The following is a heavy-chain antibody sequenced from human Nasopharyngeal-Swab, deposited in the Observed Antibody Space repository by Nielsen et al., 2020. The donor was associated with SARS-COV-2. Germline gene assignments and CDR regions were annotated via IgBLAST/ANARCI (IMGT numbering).Heavy chain of an antibody. CDR2: IRYDGSNK. CDR1: GFTFSSYG. J-gene: IGHJ6*02. V-gene: IGHV3-30*02. D-gene: IGHD3-10*01. Sequence: GGSLRLSCAASGFTFSSYGMHWVRQAPGKGLEWVAFIRYDGSNKYYADSVKGRFTISRDNSKNTLYLQMNSLRAEDTAVYYCASVFTMVRGVIIGASNYYYGMDVWGQGTTVTVSS. CDR3: ASVFTMVRGVIIGASNYYYGMDV.